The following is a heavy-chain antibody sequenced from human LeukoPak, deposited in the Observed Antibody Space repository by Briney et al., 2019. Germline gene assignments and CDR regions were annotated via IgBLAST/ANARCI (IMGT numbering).Heavy chain of an antibody. J-gene: IGHJ2*01. CDR1: GGSISSAAYY. V-gene: IGHV4-31*03. CDR2: IYYSGNT. CDR3: ARTLHGDYWHLGL. D-gene: IGHD4-17*01. Sequence: SETLSLTCTVSGGSISSAAYYWTWIRQHPGKGLEWIGHIYYSGNTYYNPSLKSRVTISVDTSKNQFSLNLSSMTVADTAVYYSARTLHGDYWHLGLWGRGTLVAVSS.